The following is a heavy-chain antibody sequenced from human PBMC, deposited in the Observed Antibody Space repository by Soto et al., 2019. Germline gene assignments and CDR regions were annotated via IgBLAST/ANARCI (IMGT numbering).Heavy chain of an antibody. CDR1: GGSISNSNYY. CDR2: IYYTGNT. Sequence: PSETLSLTSNVSGGSISNSNYYWGWIRQPPGKGLEWIGSIYYTGNTYYNPSLKSRVTISVDTSKNQFSLKLDSVTAADTAVYFCERHSIWLLLSDYWGQGSLVTVSS. J-gene: IGHJ4*02. CDR3: ERHSIWLLLSDY. D-gene: IGHD3-22*01. V-gene: IGHV4-39*01.